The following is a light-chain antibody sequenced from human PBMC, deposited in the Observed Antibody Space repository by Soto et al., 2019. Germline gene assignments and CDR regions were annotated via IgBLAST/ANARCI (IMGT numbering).Light chain of an antibody. CDR2: DAS. J-gene: IGKJ2*01. CDR3: QQYDDPSYT. CDR1: QDISNY. V-gene: IGKV1-33*01. Sequence: DIQMTQSPSSLSASVGDRVTITCQASQDISNYLNWYQQKPGKAPKLLIYDASNLETGVPSRFSGSGSGTDFTFTISSLQPEDIATYYCQQYDDPSYTFGPGTKLEIK.